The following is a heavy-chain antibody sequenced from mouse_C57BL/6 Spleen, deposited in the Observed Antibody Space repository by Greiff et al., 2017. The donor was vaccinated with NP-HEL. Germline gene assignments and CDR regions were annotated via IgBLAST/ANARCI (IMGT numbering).Heavy chain of an antibody. J-gene: IGHJ4*01. CDR3: ARQYYCGFAMDY. CDR2: ISSGGSYT. Sequence: EVQLVESGGDLVKPGGSLKLSCAASGFTFSSYGMSWVRQTPDQRLEWVATISSGGSYTYYPDSVKGRFTISRDNAKNTLYLQMSSLKSEDTAMYYCARQYYCGFAMDYWGQGTSVTVSS. D-gene: IGHD1-1*01. CDR1: GFTFSSYG. V-gene: IGHV5-6*01.